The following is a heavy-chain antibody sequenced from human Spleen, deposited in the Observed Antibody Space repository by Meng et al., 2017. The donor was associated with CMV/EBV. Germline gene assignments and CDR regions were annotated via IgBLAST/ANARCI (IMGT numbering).Heavy chain of an antibody. CDR2: ISGSGGDT. D-gene: IGHD6-19*01. CDR3: AKGGQWLDFDF. CDR1: GFTFSNYA. J-gene: IGHJ4*02. V-gene: IGHV3-23*01. Sequence: GESLKISCAASGFTFSNYAMNWDRQAPGKGLEWVSTISGSGGDTYFADSVKGRFTISRDNTKNTLYLQMNSLRADDTAVYYCAKGGQWLDFDFWGQGTLVTVSS.